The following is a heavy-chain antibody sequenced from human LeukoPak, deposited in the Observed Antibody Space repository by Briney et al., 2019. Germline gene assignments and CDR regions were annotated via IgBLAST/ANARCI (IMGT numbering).Heavy chain of an antibody. D-gene: IGHD3-22*01. CDR2: IYYSGST. CDR1: GVSISSYY. CDR3: ARSSATYYDSSGYYS. J-gene: IGHJ4*02. Sequence: PSETLSLTCTVSGVSISSYYWSWIRQPPGKGLEWIGYIYYSGSTNYNPSLKSRVTISVDTSKNQFSLKLSSVTAADTAVYYCARSSATYYDSSGYYSWGQGTLVTVSS. V-gene: IGHV4-59*01.